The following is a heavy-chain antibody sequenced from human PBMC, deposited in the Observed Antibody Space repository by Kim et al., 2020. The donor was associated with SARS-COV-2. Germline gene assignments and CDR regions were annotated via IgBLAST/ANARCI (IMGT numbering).Heavy chain of an antibody. J-gene: IGHJ4*02. V-gene: IGHV3-7*01. CDR2: K. D-gene: IGHD5-18*01. CDR3: AVDTAMFKGFDY. Sequence: KYYRDSVKGRFTVSRDNAKNSLYLQMNGLRVEDTAVYFCAVDTAMFKGFDYWGQGALVTVSS.